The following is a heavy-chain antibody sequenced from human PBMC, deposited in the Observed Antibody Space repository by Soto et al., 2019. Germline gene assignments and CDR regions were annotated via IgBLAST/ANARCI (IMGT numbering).Heavy chain of an antibody. CDR1: GDTFSTYT. Sequence: SVKVSCKASGDTFSTYTITWMRQAPGQGLEWMGGIIPRSATSKYAQKFQGRVTITADESTSTVYMELRTLRAEDTALYHCAKAGGSNRDGYNLAYNYGMDVWGRGTTVTVSS. CDR2: IIPRSATS. J-gene: IGHJ6*02. CDR3: AKAGGSNRDGYNLAYNYGMDV. V-gene: IGHV1-69*13. D-gene: IGHD5-12*01.